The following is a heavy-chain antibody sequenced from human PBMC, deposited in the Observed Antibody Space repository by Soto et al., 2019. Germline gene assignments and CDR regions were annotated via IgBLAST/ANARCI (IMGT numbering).Heavy chain of an antibody. Sequence: LRLSCSTSGFTFGGFAMNLVRQAPGKGLEWVSLINRNGGSTYYADSVKGRFTISRDNSKNSLYLQMNSLRTEDTALYYCAKDKLGDSTGFDYWGQGTLVTVSS. J-gene: IGHJ4*02. CDR3: AKDKLGDSTGFDY. CDR1: GFTFGGFA. D-gene: IGHD7-27*01. V-gene: IGHV3-43*01. CDR2: INRNGGST.